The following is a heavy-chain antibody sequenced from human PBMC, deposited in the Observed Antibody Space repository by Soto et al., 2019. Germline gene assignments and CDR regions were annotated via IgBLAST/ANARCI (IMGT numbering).Heavy chain of an antibody. D-gene: IGHD2-21*02. CDR3: ARGRAYCGSDCYLLDY. CDR1: GYTFTAYG. CDR2: ISVYTGNT. V-gene: IGHV1-18*01. J-gene: IGHJ4*02. Sequence: QVQLVQSGSEVKKPGASVKVSCKASGYTFTAYGFNWVRQAPGQGLEWMGWISVYTGNTNYAQNLQGRVTMTTDTSTRTAYMELRGLRSDDTAVYYCARGRAYCGSDCYLLDYWGQGTPVTVSS.